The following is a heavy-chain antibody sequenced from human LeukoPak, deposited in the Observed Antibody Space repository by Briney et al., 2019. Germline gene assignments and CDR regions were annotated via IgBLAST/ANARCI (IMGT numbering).Heavy chain of an antibody. J-gene: IGHJ4*02. Sequence: QAGGSLRLSCAAAGFTFSHFAMSWGRQAPGKGLHWVSTISGSGNKTYDADSVKGRFTISRGNSKNTLYLQMTGLRAEDTAVYYCAKLKRVGIAPLDDSGQGTLVTVSS. D-gene: IGHD3-10*01. CDR2: ISGSGNKT. V-gene: IGHV3-23*01. CDR1: GFTFSHFA. CDR3: AKLKRVGIAPLDD.